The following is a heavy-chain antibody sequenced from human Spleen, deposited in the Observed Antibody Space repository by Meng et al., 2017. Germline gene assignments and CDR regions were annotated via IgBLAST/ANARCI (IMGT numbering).Heavy chain of an antibody. CDR2: INPSDGTT. D-gene: IGHD5/OR15-5a*01. CDR1: GYIFTTHY. V-gene: IGHV1-46*01. CDR3: AREKSTGHFDY. Sequence: QVQLVQSGAEVKKPGASVHISCKTSGYIFTTHYLHWVRQAPGQGLEWMGIINPSDGTTTYTQTFQGRVTMTRDTSTSTVYMQLSSLRSDDTAVYYCAREKSTGHFDYWGPGTLVTVSS. J-gene: IGHJ4*02.